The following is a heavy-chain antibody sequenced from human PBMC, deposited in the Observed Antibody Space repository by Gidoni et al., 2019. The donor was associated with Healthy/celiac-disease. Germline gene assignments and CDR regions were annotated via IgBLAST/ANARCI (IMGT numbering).Heavy chain of an antibody. CDR2: IYYSGST. Sequence: QVQLQESGPGLVKPSQTLSLTCTVSGGSISSGGYYWSWIRQHPGKGLEWIGYIYYSGSTYYNPSLKSRVTISVDTSKNQFSLKLSSVTAADTAVYYCARGAIMITFGGVIVFRGFDYWGQGTLVTVSS. CDR3: ARGAIMITFGGVIVFRGFDY. D-gene: IGHD3-16*02. V-gene: IGHV4-31*03. J-gene: IGHJ4*02. CDR1: GGSISSGGYY.